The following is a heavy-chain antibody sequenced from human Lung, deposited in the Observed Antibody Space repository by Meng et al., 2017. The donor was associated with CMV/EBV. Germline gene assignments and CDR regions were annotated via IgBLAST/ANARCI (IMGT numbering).Heavy chain of an antibody. J-gene: IGHJ4*02. CDR1: GYTLTNYY. CDR3: ARDLGYSSSWYFQYYFDG. Sequence: ASVXVSXKASGYTLTNYYIHWVRQAPGQGLEWMGIINPSDNTTIYAQKFQGRVTMTRDTSTSTVYMELSSLRSDDTALYYCARDLGYSSSWYFQYYFDGWXQGTLVTVSS. D-gene: IGHD6-13*01. V-gene: IGHV1-46*01. CDR2: INPSDNTT.